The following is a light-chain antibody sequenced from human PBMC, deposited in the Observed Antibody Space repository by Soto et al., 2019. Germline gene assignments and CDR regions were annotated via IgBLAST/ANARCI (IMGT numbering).Light chain of an antibody. CDR1: SSNIGAGYD. V-gene: IGLV1-40*01. CDR3: QSYDTSLSGFYV. Sequence: QSVRTHPPSVSWAPGQRVTISCTGSSSNIGAGYDVHWYQQLPGTAPKLLIYGNINRPSGVPDRFSGSKSGTSASLAITGLQAEDEADYYCQSYDTSLSGFYVFGTGTKVTVL. J-gene: IGLJ1*01. CDR2: GNI.